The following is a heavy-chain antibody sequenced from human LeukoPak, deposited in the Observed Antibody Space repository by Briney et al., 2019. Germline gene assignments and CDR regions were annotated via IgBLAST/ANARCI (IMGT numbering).Heavy chain of an antibody. CDR1: GFTFSSYD. J-gene: IGHJ4*02. Sequence: GGTLRLSCAASGFTFSSYDMSWVRQAPGKGLEWVSGISGSGGSTYYADSVKDRFTISRDNSKNTLYLQMNSLRAEDTAVYYCAKDGPRYCSGGSCYRDYYFDYWGQGTLVTVSS. V-gene: IGHV3-23*01. CDR3: AKDGPRYCSGGSCYRDYYFDY. D-gene: IGHD2-15*01. CDR2: ISGSGGST.